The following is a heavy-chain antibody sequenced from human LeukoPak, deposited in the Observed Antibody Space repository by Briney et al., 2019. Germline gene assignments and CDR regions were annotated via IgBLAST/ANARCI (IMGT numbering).Heavy chain of an antibody. CDR1: GLTFSNYG. CDR3: ARGVYSSSWYGRNWFDP. D-gene: IGHD6-13*01. V-gene: IGHV3-48*04. Sequence: GGSLRLSCAASGLTFSNYGMSWVRQAPGKGLEWVSAITGSGGTIYSADSVKGRFTISRDNAKNSLYLQMNSLRAEDTAVYYCARGVYSSSWYGRNWFDPWGQGTLVTVSS. J-gene: IGHJ5*02. CDR2: ITGSGGTI.